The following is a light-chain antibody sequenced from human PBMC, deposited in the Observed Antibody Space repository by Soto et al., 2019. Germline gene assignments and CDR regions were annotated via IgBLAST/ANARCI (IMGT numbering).Light chain of an antibody. CDR3: QQYGSSHQKT. CDR2: GAS. CDR1: QSVSSSY. V-gene: IGKV3-20*01. J-gene: IGKJ1*01. Sequence: EIVLTQSPGTLSLSPWERATLSCRSSQSVSSSYLAWYQQKPGQAPRLLIYGASSRATGIPDRFSGSGSGTDFTLTISRLEPEDFAVYYCQQYGSSHQKTFEQATKVDI.